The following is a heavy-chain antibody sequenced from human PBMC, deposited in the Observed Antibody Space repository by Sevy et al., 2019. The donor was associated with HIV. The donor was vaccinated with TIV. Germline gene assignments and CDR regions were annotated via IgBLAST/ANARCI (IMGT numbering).Heavy chain of an antibody. V-gene: IGHV1-2*02. CDR2: INPNSGGT. J-gene: IGHJ6*02. CDR1: GYTFTGYY. D-gene: IGHD3-3*01. Sequence: ASVKVSCKASGYTFTGYYMHWVRQAPGQGLEWMGWINPNSGGTNYAQTFQGRVTMTRDTSISTAYMELSRLRSDDTAVYYCARDLNFWSGYYGMDVWGQGTAVTVSS. CDR3: ARDLNFWSGYYGMDV.